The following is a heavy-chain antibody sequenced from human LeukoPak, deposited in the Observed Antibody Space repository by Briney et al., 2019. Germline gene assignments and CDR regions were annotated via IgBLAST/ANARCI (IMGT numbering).Heavy chain of an antibody. CDR3: ARRAGAYSHPYDY. V-gene: IGHV3-23*01. Sequence: PGGSLRLSCAASGFTFSSFGMSWVRQVPGKGLEWVSSISSGAGSTYYADSVKGRFTISRDNSKNTLYLQMNSLRAEDTAVYYCARRAGAYSHPYDYWGQGTLATVSS. CDR1: GFTFSSFG. D-gene: IGHD4/OR15-4a*01. J-gene: IGHJ4*02. CDR2: ISSGAGST.